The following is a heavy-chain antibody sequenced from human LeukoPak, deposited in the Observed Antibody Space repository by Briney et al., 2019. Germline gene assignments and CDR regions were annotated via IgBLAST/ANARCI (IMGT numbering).Heavy chain of an antibody. CDR3: ARRGGSGSSYCFDP. Sequence: SETLSLTCTVSGGSISNYYWSWIRQPRGKGLEWIGYVYASGSTKYNPSLNSRVTISLDTSKSQFSLRLSSVTVADTAVYYCARRGGSGSSYCFDPWGQGTLVTVSS. V-gene: IGHV4-59*08. D-gene: IGHD1-26*01. J-gene: IGHJ5*02. CDR2: VYASGST. CDR1: GGSISNYY.